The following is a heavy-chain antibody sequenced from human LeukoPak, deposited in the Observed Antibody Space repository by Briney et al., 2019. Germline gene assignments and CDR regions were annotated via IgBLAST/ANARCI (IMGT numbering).Heavy chain of an antibody. CDR2: IRSKANSYAT. Sequence: GGSLKLSCASSGFTFSGSAMHWVRQASGKGLEWVGRIRSKANSYATAYAASVKGRFTISRDDSKNTAYLQMNSLKTEDTAVYYCTRPITGTTSWGQGTLVTVSS. J-gene: IGHJ4*02. CDR1: GFTFSGSA. V-gene: IGHV3-73*01. D-gene: IGHD1-7*01. CDR3: TRPITGTTS.